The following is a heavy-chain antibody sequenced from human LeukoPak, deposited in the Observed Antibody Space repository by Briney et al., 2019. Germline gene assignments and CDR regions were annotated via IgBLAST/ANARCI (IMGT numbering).Heavy chain of an antibody. V-gene: IGHV3-23*01. CDR2: ISGSGGST. D-gene: IGHD3-10*01. J-gene: IGHJ3*02. CDR3: ARGRSITLLRGVAMSDGFDI. Sequence: PGGSLRLSCAASGFTFSSFAMSWVRQAPGKGLGWVSAISGSGGSTYYADSVKGRFTFSRDNSKNTLYLQMNGLRAEDTAVYYCARGRSITLLRGVAMSDGFDIWGQGTMVTVSS. CDR1: GFTFSSFA.